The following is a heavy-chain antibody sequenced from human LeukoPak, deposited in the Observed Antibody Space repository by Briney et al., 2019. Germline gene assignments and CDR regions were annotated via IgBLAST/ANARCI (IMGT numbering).Heavy chain of an antibody. D-gene: IGHD6-19*01. J-gene: IGHJ3*02. CDR2: MNPNSGNT. CDR3: ATAPLQWLARGRGAFDI. CDR1: GYTFTSFD. V-gene: IGHV1-8*01. Sequence: ASVKVSCKASGYTFTSFDINWVRQATGQGLEWMGWMNPNSGNTGYAQKFQGRVTMTEDTSTDTAYMELSSLRSEDTAVYYCATAPLQWLARGRGAFDIWGQGTMVTVSS.